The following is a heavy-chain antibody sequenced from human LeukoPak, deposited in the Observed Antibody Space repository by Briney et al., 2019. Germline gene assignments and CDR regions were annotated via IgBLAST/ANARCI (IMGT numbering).Heavy chain of an antibody. CDR2: IYYSGST. Sequence: SETLSVTCTVSGGSISSYYWSWIRQPPGKGLEWIGYIYYSGSTNYNPSLKSRVTISVDTSKNQFSLKLSSVTAADTAVYYCARTYSSSWSHVDYWGQGTLVTVSS. J-gene: IGHJ4*02. CDR1: GGSISSYY. D-gene: IGHD6-13*01. CDR3: ARTYSSSWSHVDY. V-gene: IGHV4-59*01.